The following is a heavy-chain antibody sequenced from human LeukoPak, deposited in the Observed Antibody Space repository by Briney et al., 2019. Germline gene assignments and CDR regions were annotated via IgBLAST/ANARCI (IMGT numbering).Heavy chain of an antibody. J-gene: IGHJ4*02. Sequence: SETLSLTCTVSGASISSYYWSWIRQPPGKGLEWIGYIYSSGSTNYNPSLKSRVTISVDTSKNQFSLKLSSVTAADTAVYYCARGVNGDWNYFYFDSWGQGTLVTVSP. D-gene: IGHD1-7*01. CDR2: IYSSGST. V-gene: IGHV4-59*01. CDR3: ARGVNGDWNYFYFDS. CDR1: GASISSYY.